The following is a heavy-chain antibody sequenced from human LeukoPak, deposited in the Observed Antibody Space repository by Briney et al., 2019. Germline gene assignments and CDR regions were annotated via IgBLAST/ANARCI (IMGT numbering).Heavy chain of an antibody. Sequence: PSEALSLTCAVSGGSISSYYWSWIRQPAGKGLEWIGRIYTSGSTNYNPSLKSRVTMSVDTSKNQFSLKLSSVTAADTAVYYCASGGGVITPSYWYFDLWGRGTLVTVSS. J-gene: IGHJ2*01. V-gene: IGHV4-4*07. CDR3: ASGGGVITPSYWYFDL. CDR1: GGSISSYY. D-gene: IGHD3-3*01. CDR2: IYTSGST.